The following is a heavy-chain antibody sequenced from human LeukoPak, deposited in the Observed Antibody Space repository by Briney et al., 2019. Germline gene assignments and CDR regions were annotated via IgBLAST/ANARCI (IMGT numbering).Heavy chain of an antibody. CDR3: AKDIAPLDILTNGMDV. D-gene: IGHD3-9*01. J-gene: IGHJ6*04. CDR2: ISGSGGST. CDR1: GFTLSSYA. V-gene: IGHV3-23*01. Sequence: GGSLRLSCAASGFTLSSYAMSWVRQAPGKGLEWVSAISGSGGSTYYADSVKGRFTISRDNSKNTLYLQMNSLRAEDTALYYCAKDIAPLDILTNGMDVWGKGTTVTISS.